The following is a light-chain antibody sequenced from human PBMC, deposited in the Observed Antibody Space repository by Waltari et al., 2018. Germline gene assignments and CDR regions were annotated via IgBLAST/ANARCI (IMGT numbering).Light chain of an antibody. CDR2: HDI. V-gene: IGLV3-1*01. CDR3: QTWDNSAVV. J-gene: IGLJ2*01. Sequence: WYKQRPCQSPVLVIFHDITRPSGIPERFSGSNSGNTATLTISGTQAMDEADYYCQTWDNSAVVFGGGTKLTVL.